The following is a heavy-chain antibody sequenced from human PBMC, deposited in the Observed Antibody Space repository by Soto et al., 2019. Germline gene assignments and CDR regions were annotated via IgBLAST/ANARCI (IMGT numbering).Heavy chain of an antibody. CDR3: AKSPRLAAADAQFDC. V-gene: IGHV3-23*01. CDR2: ISYGGSNT. Sequence: GGSLRLSCAASGFTFSSYAMSWARQTPGKGLEWVSGISYGGSNTYYADSVKGRFTVSRDNSKNTLYLQMTSLRAEDTAVYYCAKSPRLAAADAQFDCRGPATRVTVAS. J-gene: IGHJ4*02. CDR1: GFTFSSYA. D-gene: IGHD6-13*01.